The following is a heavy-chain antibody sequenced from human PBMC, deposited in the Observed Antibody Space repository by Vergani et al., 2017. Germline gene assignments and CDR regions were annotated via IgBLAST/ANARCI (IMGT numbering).Heavy chain of an antibody. CDR1: GGSISSYY. CDR2: IYYSGST. V-gene: IGHV4-59*01. D-gene: IGHD4-17*01. J-gene: IGHJ4*02. CDR3: ARGWTTVTTSYYFDY. Sequence: QVQLQQWGAGLLKPSETLSLTCTVSGGSISSYYWSWIRQPPGKGLEWIGYIYYSGSTNYNPSLKSRVTISVDTSKNQFSLKLSSVTAADTAVYYCARGWTTVTTSYYFDYWGQGTLVTVSS.